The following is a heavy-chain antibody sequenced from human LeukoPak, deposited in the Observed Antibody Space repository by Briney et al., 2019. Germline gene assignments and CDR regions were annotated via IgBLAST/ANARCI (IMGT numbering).Heavy chain of an antibody. J-gene: IGHJ3*02. D-gene: IGHD3-16*01. CDR3: AREAGEAFDI. Sequence: MAGGSLRLSCAASGFTVSSYSMNWVRQAPGKGLEWVSCIGSSSSSIYYIDSVKGRLTIYRDNAKNSLYLQMNSLRAEDTAVYYCAREAGEAFDIWGQGTMVTVSS. V-gene: IGHV3-21*01. CDR2: IGSSSSSI. CDR1: GFTVSSYS.